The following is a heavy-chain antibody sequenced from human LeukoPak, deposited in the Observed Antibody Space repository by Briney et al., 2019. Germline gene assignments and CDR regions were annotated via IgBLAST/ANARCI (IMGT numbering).Heavy chain of an antibody. D-gene: IGHD2-21*02. J-gene: IGHJ4*02. CDR3: AREGTVTAPFDY. CDR1: GYTFTTYG. CDR2: ISGYNGNT. V-gene: IGHV1-18*01. Sequence: ASVKVSCKASGYTFTTYGISWVRQAPGQGLEWMGWISGYNGNTNYAQKFQGRVTMTTDTSTSTAYMELRSLRSDDTAVYYCAREGTVTAPFDYWGQGTLVTVSS.